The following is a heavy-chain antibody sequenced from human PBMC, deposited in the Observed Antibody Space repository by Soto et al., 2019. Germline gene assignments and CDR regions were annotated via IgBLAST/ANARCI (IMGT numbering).Heavy chain of an antibody. V-gene: IGHV3-23*01. J-gene: IGHJ4*02. CDR2: ISGSGGST. CDR3: AKDAYYDFWSGYSANDY. Sequence: GGSLRLSCAASGFTFSSYAMSWVRQAPGKGLEWVSAISGSGGSTYYADSVKGRFTISRDNSKNTLYLQMNSLRAEDTAVYYCAKDAYYDFWSGYSANDYWGQGTLVTVSS. CDR1: GFTFSSYA. D-gene: IGHD3-3*01.